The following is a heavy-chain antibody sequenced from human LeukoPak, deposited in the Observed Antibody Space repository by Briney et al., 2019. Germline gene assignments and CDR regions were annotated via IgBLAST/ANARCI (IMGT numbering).Heavy chain of an antibody. CDR1: GYTFTSYY. J-gene: IGHJ4*02. CDR3: ARGSVVVPAATTYSLDY. V-gene: IGHV1-46*01. D-gene: IGHD2-2*01. CDR2: INPSGGST. Sequence: RASVKVSCKASGYTFTSYYMHWVRQAPGQGLEWMGIINPSGGSTSYAQKFQGRVTMTRDTSTSTVYMELSSLRSEDTAVYYCARGSVVVPAATTYSLDYWGQGTLVTVSS.